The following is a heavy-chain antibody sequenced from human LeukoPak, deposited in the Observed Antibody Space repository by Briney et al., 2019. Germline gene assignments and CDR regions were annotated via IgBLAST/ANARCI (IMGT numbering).Heavy chain of an antibody. CDR1: GGSISSYY. V-gene: IGHV4-59*01. J-gene: IGHJ3*02. CDR3: ARDNGGSYYGRSSAFDI. Sequence: PSETLSLTCTVSGGSISSYYWSWLRQPPGKGLEWLGYIYYSGSTNYNPSLKSRVTISVDTSKNQFSLKLSSVTAADTAVYYCARDNGGSYYGRSSAFDIWGQGTMVTVSS. CDR2: IYYSGST. D-gene: IGHD1-26*01.